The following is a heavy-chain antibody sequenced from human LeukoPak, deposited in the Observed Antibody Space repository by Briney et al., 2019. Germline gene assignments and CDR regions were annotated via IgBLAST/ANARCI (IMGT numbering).Heavy chain of an antibody. CDR3: GKEGGA. D-gene: IGHD3-16*01. J-gene: IGHJ5*02. CDR1: GFTVSTNY. Sequence: PGGSLRLSCAASGFTVSTNYMSWVRQAPGKGLEWVSVIYSGGSTYYADSLGGRFTISRDNSKDMVYLQMNSLKVEDTATYYCGKEGGAWGQGTKVTVSS. V-gene: IGHV3-53*01. CDR2: IYSGGST.